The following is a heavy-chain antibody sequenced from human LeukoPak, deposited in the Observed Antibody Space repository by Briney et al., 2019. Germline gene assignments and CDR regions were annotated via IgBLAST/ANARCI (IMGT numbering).Heavy chain of an antibody. Sequence: GGSLRLSCAASGFTVSSNYMSWVRQAPGKGLEWVSVIYSGGSTYYADSVKGRFTISSDTSKNTVYLQMNSLRGEDSAVYYCATDHRNLDAFDIWGQGTRVTVSS. J-gene: IGHJ3*02. V-gene: IGHV3-66*01. D-gene: IGHD1-14*01. CDR1: GFTVSSNY. CDR3: ATDHRNLDAFDI. CDR2: IYSGGST.